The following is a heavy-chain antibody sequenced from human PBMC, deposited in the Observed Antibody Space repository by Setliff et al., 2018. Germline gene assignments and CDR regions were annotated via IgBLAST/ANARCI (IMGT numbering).Heavy chain of an antibody. CDR1: GYTFTSYD. D-gene: IGHD2-2*01. J-gene: IGHJ6*03. CDR2: MNPNSGNT. Sequence: ASVKVSCKASGYTFTSYDINWVPQATGQGLEWMGWMNPNSGNTGYAQKFQGRVTITRDTSASTAYMELSSLRSEDTAVYYCARDGFEIVVVPAAIYYYYYMDVWGKGTTVTVSS. V-gene: IGHV1-8*03. CDR3: ARDGFEIVVVPAAIYYYYYMDV.